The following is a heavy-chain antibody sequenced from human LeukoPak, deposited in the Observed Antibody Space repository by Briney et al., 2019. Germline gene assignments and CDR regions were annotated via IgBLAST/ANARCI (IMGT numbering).Heavy chain of an antibody. Sequence: PSETLSLTCTVSGGSISSYYWSWIRQPAGKGLEWIGRFYSSVSTNYNPSLKSRVTISVDTSKNQFSLKVSSVTAADTAVYYCARVKDPGGYYYYYYMDIWGKGNTVTVSS. CDR1: GGSISSYY. CDR2: FYSSVST. V-gene: IGHV4-4*07. J-gene: IGHJ6*03. CDR3: ARVKDPGGYYYYYYMDI. D-gene: IGHD3-16*01.